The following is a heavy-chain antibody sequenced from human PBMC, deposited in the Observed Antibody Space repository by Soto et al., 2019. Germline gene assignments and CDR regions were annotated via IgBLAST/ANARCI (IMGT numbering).Heavy chain of an antibody. Sequence: QVQLVQSGAEVKKPGSSVKVSCKASGGTFSSYAISWVRQAPGQGLEWMGGIIPIFGTANYAQKFQGRVTITADESTSTAYMELSSLRSEDTAVYYCALGAIILDGLALADNWYFDHWGRGTLVTVSS. J-gene: IGHJ2*01. V-gene: IGHV1-69*01. CDR2: IIPIFGTA. CDR3: ALGAIILDGLALADNWYFDH. CDR1: GGTFSSYA. D-gene: IGHD3-3*01.